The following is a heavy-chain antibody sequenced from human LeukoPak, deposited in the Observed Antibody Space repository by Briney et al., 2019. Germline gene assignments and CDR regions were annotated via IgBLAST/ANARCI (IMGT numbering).Heavy chain of an antibody. V-gene: IGHV1-2*02. D-gene: IGHD4-17*01. CDR2: INPNSGGT. J-gene: IGHJ6*03. CDR1: GYTFTGYY. Sequence: ASVKVSCKASGYTFTGYYMHWVRQAPGQGLEWMGWINPNSGGTNYAQKFQGRVTMTRDTSISTAYMGLSRLRSDDTAVYYCARDNYGDYVDYYYHYMDVWGKGTTVTVSS. CDR3: ARDNYGDYVDYYYHYMDV.